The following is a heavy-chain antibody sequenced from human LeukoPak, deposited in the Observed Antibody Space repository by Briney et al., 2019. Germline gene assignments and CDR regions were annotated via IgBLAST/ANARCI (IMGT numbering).Heavy chain of an antibody. V-gene: IGHV3-33*01. D-gene: IGHD5-18*01. J-gene: IGHJ4*02. CDR1: GFTFSSYG. CDR2: IWYDGSNK. CDR3: ARDRQGYSYGYSDY. Sequence: GRSLRLSCAASGFTFSSYGMHWVRQAPGKGLEWVAVIWYDGSNKYYADSVTGRFTISRDNSKNTLYLQMNSLRAEDTAVYYCARDRQGYSYGYSDYWGQGTLVTVSS.